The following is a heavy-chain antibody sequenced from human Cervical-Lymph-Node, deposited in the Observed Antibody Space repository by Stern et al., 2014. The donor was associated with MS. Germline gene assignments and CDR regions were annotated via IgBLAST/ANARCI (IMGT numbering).Heavy chain of an antibody. CDR3: ARERALIVGATTGFDY. CDR2: INPNSGVT. Sequence: QVQLVQSGAEVKKPGASVKVSCKASGYTFTGYYMHWVRQAPGQGLEWMGRINPNSGVTNYAQKFQGRVTMTRDTSISTAYMELSRLRSDDTAVYYCARERALIVGATTGFDYWGQGTLVTVSS. CDR1: GYTFTGYY. J-gene: IGHJ4*02. V-gene: IGHV1-2*06. D-gene: IGHD1-26*01.